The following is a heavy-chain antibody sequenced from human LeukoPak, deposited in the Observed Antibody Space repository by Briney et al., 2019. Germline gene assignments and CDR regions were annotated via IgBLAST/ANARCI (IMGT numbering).Heavy chain of an antibody. CDR2: ISSGGTKI. CDR3: ARDFLAAGDY. Sequence: GGSLRLSCEASGFIFSSYSINWVRQAPGKGLEWVSSISSGGTKIYYADSVKGRFTISRDDVKKSVYLQMNSLRVEDTAVYYCARDFLAAGDYWGQGTQVTVSS. CDR1: GFIFSSYS. D-gene: IGHD6-13*01. J-gene: IGHJ4*02. V-gene: IGHV3-21*01.